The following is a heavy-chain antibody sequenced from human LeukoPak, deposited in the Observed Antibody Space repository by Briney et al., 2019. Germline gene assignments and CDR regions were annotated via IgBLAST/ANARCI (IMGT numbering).Heavy chain of an antibody. D-gene: IGHD3-3*01. CDR1: GFTVSSNY. J-gene: IGHJ6*02. Sequence: GGSLRLSCAASGFTVSSNYMSWVRQAPGKGLEWVSVIYSGGSTYYADSVKGRFTISRDNSKNTLYLQMNSLRAEETAVYYCARTPPSIFGVVIYYYGMDVWGQGTTATVSS. V-gene: IGHV3-53*01. CDR2: IYSGGST. CDR3: ARTPPSIFGVVIYYYGMDV.